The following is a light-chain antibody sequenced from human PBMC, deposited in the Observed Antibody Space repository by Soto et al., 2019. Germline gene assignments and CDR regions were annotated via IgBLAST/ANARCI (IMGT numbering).Light chain of an antibody. V-gene: IGKV3-11*01. CDR1: QSVRND. CDR2: SAS. CDR3: QQRTHWPTT. J-gene: IGKJ4*01. Sequence: EIVLTQSPATLSLSPGERATLSCRASQSVRNDLVWYHQKPGQAPRVLIYSASNRATGIPARFSGSGSGTDFTLTISSIGPEDFAVYYCQQRTHWPTTFGGGTKVEIK.